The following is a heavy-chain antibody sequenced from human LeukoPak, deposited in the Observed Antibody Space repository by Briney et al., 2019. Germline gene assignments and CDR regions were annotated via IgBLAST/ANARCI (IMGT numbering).Heavy chain of an antibody. CDR1: GGSMSSKY. CDR3: ARSISWYSYFDY. Sequence: PSETLSLTCTVPGGSMSSKYWSWIRHPAGNGLEYIGRIYTSGDTNSNPSLKSRVTMSVDTSNNQFSLKLRSVTAADTAVYYCARSISWYSYFDYWGQGTLVTVSS. J-gene: IGHJ4*02. D-gene: IGHD6-13*01. V-gene: IGHV4-4*07. CDR2: IYTSGDT.